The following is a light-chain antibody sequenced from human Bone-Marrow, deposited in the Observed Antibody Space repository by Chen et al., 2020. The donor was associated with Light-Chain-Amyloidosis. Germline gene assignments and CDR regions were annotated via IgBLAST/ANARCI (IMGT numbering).Light chain of an antibody. V-gene: IGLV2-14*01. CDR3: SSYTSSSTLG. Sequence: QSALTQPASVSGSPGQSLTISCTGTSSDVVGYNYVSWYQQHPGKAPKLMIYDVSNRPSGVSNRFAGSKSGNTASLTISGLQAEDEADYYCSSYTSSSTLGFGGGTKLTVL. J-gene: IGLJ3*02. CDR2: DVS. CDR1: SSDVVGYNY.